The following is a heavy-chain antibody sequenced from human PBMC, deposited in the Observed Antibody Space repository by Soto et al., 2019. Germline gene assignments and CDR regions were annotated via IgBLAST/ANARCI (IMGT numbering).Heavy chain of an antibody. CDR2: ISAYGRT. CDR3: ATYREGSYAPPYDY. CDR1: GFTFTTYV. D-gene: IGHD3-16*01. J-gene: IGHJ4*02. Sequence: GGSLRLSCAASGFTFTTYVMSWVRQAPGKGLEWVSSISAYGRTFYADSVKGRFTISRDNSRNTMYLQMYSLRDDDMAVYYCATYREGSYAPPYDYWGQGAGVTVSS. V-gene: IGHV3-23*01.